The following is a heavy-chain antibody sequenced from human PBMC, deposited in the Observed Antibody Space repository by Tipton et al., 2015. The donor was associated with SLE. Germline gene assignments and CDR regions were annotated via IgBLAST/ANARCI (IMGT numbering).Heavy chain of an antibody. J-gene: IGHJ3*02. V-gene: IGHV4-34*01. CDR3: ARGVAYYYDFGALDI. D-gene: IGHD3-22*01. CDR2: IKHGAST. Sequence: TLSLTCTVSGGSIRSDYWSWIRQPPGKGLEWIGEIKHGASTNYNPSLKSRVTMSMDMSKNQLSLKLSSVTAADTAVYYCARGVAYYYDFGALDIWGQGTMVTVSS. CDR1: GGSIRSDY.